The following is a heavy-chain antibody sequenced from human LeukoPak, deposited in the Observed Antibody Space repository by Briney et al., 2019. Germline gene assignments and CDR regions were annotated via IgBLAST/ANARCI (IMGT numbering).Heavy chain of an antibody. J-gene: IGHJ4*02. CDR2: INYSRSP. D-gene: IGHD3-10*01. CDR3: ARTRYYYNSRSYGAPYYFDY. Sequence: PSETLSLTCTVSGGSISSSSYYWGWIRQPPGKGLEWIGNINYSRSPYYNPSLKSRVTISVDTSKNQFSLKLSSVTAADTAVYYCARTRYYYNSRSYGAPYYFDYWGQGTLVTVSS. V-gene: IGHV4-39*01. CDR1: GGSISSSSYY.